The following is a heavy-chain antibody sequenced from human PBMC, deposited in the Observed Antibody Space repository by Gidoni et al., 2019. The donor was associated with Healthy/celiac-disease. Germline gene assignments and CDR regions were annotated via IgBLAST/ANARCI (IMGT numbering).Heavy chain of an antibody. D-gene: IGHD3-16*01. CDR3: ARAWARDFDY. Sequence: QVQLQQWGAGLLKPSETLSLTCAVYGGSFSGYYWSWNRQPPGKGLEWIGEINHSGSTNYNPSLKSRVTISVDTSKNQFSLKLSSVTAADTAVYYCARAWARDFDYWGQGTLVTVSS. J-gene: IGHJ4*02. CDR1: GGSFSGYY. CDR2: INHSGST. V-gene: IGHV4-34*01.